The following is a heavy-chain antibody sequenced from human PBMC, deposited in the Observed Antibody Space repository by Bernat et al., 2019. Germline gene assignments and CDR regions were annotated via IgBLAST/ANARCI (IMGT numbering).Heavy chain of an antibody. CDR3: ARQSITIFGVVISGSRGFDP. D-gene: IGHD3-3*01. J-gene: IGHJ5*02. Sequence: QLQLQESGPGLVKPSETLSLTCTVSGGSISSSSYYWGWIRQPPGKGLEWIGSIYYSGSTYYNPSLKSRVTISVDTSKNQFSLKLSSVTAADTAVYYCARQSITIFGVVISGSRGFDPWGQGTLVTVSS. V-gene: IGHV4-39*01. CDR2: IYYSGST. CDR1: GGSISSSSYY.